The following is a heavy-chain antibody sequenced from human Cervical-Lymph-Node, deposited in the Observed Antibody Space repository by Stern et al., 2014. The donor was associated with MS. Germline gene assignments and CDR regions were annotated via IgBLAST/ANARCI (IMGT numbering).Heavy chain of an antibody. D-gene: IGHD5-18*01. J-gene: IGHJ4*02. CDR2: IVPMSGTT. CDR1: GGTFISYA. V-gene: IGHV1-69*06. CDR3: AGPRYNY. Sequence: DQLVESGAEVKKPGSSVKVSCKASGGTFISYAITWVRQAPGQGLEWMGDIVPMSGTTNYAQIFQDKVRITANKSTNTAYMEFSNLTSEDTAIYFCAGPRYNYWGQGTLVLVSS.